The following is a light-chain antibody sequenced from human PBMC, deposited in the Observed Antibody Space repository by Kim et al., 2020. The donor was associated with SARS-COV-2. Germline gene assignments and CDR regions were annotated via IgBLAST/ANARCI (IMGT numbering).Light chain of an antibody. CDR2: KAS. Sequence: DIHMTQSPSSLPASVGDRVTITCRASQNINSWLAWYQQRPGKAPKLLISKASTLESGVPPRFSGSGSETEFTLTISSLQPDDFVTYYCQQYKSYPVTFGQGTRLEIK. V-gene: IGKV1-5*03. CDR3: QQYKSYPVT. CDR1: QNINSW. J-gene: IGKJ5*01.